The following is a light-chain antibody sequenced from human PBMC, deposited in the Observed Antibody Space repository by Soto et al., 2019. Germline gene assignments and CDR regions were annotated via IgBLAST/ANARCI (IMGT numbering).Light chain of an antibody. CDR3: GSYTTSSNDV. Sequence: QSVLTQPASVSGSPGQSITISCTGTSSDVGSYNFVSWYQQLPGKAPKLMIYEVSNRPSGVSNRFSGSKSGNTASLTISGLQAEDEADYYCGSYTTSSNDVFGSGTKVTVL. CDR2: EVS. J-gene: IGLJ1*01. CDR1: SSDVGSYNF. V-gene: IGLV2-14*01.